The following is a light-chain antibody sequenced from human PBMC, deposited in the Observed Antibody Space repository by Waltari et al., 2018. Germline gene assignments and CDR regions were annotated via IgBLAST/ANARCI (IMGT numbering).Light chain of an antibody. V-gene: IGKV3-11*01. CDR3: QQRSNWPPRVT. Sequence: EIVLTQSPATLSLSPGERATLSCRASQSVSSYLAWYPQKPGQAPRLLIYDASNRATVIPARFSGSGSGTDFTLTISSLEPEDFAVYYCQQRSNWPPRVTFGQGTRLEIK. J-gene: IGKJ5*01. CDR1: QSVSSY. CDR2: DAS.